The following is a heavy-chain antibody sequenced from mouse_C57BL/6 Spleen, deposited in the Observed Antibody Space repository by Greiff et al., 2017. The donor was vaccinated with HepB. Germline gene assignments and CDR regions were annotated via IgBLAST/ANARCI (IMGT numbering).Heavy chain of an antibody. CDR1: GYTFTNYW. Sequence: QVQLKESGAELVRPGTSVKMSCKASGYTFTNYWIGWAKQRPGHGLEWIGDIYPGGGYTNYNEKFKGKATLTADKSSSTAYMQFSSLTSEDSAIYYCARGEDYFDYWGQGTTLTVSS. CDR3: ARGEDYFDY. J-gene: IGHJ2*01. V-gene: IGHV1-63*01. D-gene: IGHD2-13*01. CDR2: IYPGGGYT.